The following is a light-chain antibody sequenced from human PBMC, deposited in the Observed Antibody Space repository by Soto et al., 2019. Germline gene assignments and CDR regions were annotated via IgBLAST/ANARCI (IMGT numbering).Light chain of an antibody. CDR1: QSISSW. V-gene: IGKV1-5*01. CDR3: QQYNSYSPWT. Sequence: DIQMTQSPSTLSASVGDRVTITCRARQSISSWLAWYQQKPGKAPKLLIYDASSLESGVPSRFSGSGSGTEFTLTISSLQPDDFATYYCQQYNSYSPWTFGQGTKVDIK. J-gene: IGKJ1*01. CDR2: DAS.